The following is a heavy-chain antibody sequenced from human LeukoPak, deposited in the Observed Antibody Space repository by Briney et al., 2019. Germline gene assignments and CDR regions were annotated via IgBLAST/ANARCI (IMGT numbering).Heavy chain of an antibody. D-gene: IGHD1-1*01. CDR1: GGSISSSNW. CDR2: IYHSGST. J-gene: IGHJ4*02. CDR3: ARDLNWALEY. Sequence: KSSETLSLTCAVSGGSISSSNWWSWVRQPPGKGLEWIGEIYHSGSTNYNPSLKSRVTISVGTSKNQFSLKLSSMTAADTAVYYCARDLNWALEYWGQGTLVTVSS. V-gene: IGHV4-4*02.